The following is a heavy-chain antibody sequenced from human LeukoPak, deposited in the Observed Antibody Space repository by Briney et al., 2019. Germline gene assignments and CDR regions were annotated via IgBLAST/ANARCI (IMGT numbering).Heavy chain of an antibody. CDR2: VVGNGGTT. D-gene: IGHD2-21*01. Sequence: GGSLRLSCEASGFTLTTYTIHWVRQAPGKGLEYVSAVVGNGGTTYYANPVKGRFTISRDNSKNTVYLQMGSLRAEDTAMYYCARERAYYYFDYWGQGALVTVSS. V-gene: IGHV3-64*01. CDR3: ARERAYYYFDY. J-gene: IGHJ4*02. CDR1: GFTLTTYT.